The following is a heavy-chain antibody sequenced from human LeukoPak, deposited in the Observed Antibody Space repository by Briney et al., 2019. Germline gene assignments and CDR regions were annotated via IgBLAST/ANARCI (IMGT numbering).Heavy chain of an antibody. D-gene: IGHD4-17*01. CDR1: GFTFSSYA. CDR2: ISYDGSNK. J-gene: IGHJ4*02. V-gene: IGHV3-30-3*01. CDR3: ARPDYGASGDY. Sequence: GGSLRLSCAASGFTFSSYAMHWVRQAPGKGLEWVAVISYDGSNKYYADSVKGRFTISRDNSKNTLYLQMNSLRAEDTAVYYCARPDYGASGDYWGQGTLVTFAS.